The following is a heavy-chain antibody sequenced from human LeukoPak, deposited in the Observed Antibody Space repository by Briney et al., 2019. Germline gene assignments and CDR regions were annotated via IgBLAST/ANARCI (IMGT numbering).Heavy chain of an antibody. V-gene: IGHV3-30*18. J-gene: IGHJ4*02. CDR3: AKDPRRGVGFVGATFDY. Sequence: GGSLRLSCAASGFSFSSYGMHWVRQAPGKGLKWVAVISYDGSNKYYADSVKGRFTISRDNSKNTLYLQMNSLRAEDTAVYYCAKDPRRGVGFVGATFDYWGQGTLVSVSS. CDR1: GFSFSSYG. D-gene: IGHD1-26*01. CDR2: ISYDGSNK.